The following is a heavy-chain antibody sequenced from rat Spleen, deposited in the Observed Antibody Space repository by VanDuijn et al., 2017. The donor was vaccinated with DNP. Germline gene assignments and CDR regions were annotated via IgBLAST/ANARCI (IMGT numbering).Heavy chain of an antibody. J-gene: IGHJ2*01. CDR1: GFTFSDYN. Sequence: EVQLVESGGGFVQPGRSLKISCAASGFTFSDYNMAWVRQAPTKGLEWVAYIHYDGGTAYYGDSVKGRFTISRDNAENTLYLQMYSLRSEDMATYYCVRWDYGIYGFDYWGQGVMVTVSS. V-gene: IGHV5-22*01. CDR2: IHYDGGTA. CDR3: VRWDYGIYGFDY. D-gene: IGHD1-11*01.